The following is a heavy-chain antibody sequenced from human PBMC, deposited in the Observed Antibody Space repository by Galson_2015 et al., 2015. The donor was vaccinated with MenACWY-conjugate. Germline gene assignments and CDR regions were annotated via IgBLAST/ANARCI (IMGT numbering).Heavy chain of an antibody. D-gene: IGHD6-19*01. CDR1: GFDFSNYC. CDR2: ICAGGISI. Sequence: SLRLSCAASGFDFSNYCMHWVRQGPGKGLECVSRICAGGISIMYGDAVRGRFTISRDDAQNTLYLQMDGLRADDTAVYFCVRSSSGWRGMDIWGQGTTVTVSS. J-gene: IGHJ6*02. CDR3: VRSSSGWRGMDI. V-gene: IGHV3-74*03.